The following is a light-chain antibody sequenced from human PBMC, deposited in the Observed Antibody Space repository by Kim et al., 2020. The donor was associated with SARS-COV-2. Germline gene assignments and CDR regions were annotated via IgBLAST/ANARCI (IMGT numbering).Light chain of an antibody. CDR1: SSDIGGYNY. Sequence: QSALTQPPSASGSPGQSVTISCTGSSSDIGGYNYVSWYQQHPGKAPRLIIYEVYKRPSGVPSRFYGSKSGNTASLTVSGLQPEDEADYYCSSYTDRNALVFGTGTQLTVL. CDR3: SSYTDRNALV. CDR2: EVY. J-gene: IGLJ1*01. V-gene: IGLV2-8*01.